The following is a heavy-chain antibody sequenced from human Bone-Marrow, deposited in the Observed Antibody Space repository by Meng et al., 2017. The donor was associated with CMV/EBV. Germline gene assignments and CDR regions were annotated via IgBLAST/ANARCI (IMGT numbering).Heavy chain of an antibody. CDR1: GDSVSSNSAA. D-gene: IGHD3-16*01. V-gene: IGHV6-1*01. CDR3: ARGALGEWLPWRYYYYGMDV. Sequence: LRLSCAISGDSVSSNSAAWNWIRQSPSRGLEWLGRTYYRSKWYNDYAVSVKSRITINPDTSKNQFSLQLNSVTPEDTAVYYCARGALGEWLPWRYYYYGMDVWGQGTTVTVSS. CDR2: TYYRSKWYN. J-gene: IGHJ6*02.